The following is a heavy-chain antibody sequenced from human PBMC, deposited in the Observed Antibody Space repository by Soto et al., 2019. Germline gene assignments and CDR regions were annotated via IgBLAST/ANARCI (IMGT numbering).Heavy chain of an antibody. CDR2: IYYSGST. D-gene: IGHD3-22*01. V-gene: IGHV4-31*03. CDR3: ARACSGYDSSGYFPYFDY. J-gene: IGHJ4*02. CDR1: GGSISSGGYY. Sequence: QVQLQESGPGLVKPSQTLSLTCTVSGGSISSGGYYWSWIRQHPGKGLEWIGYIYYSGSTYYNPSLKCRVTISVDTSKNQFSLKLSSVTAADTAVYYCARACSGYDSSGYFPYFDYWGQGTLVTVSS.